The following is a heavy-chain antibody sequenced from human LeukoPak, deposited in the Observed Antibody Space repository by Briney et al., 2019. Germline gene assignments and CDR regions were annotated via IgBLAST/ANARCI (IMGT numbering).Heavy chain of an antibody. J-gene: IGHJ4*02. Sequence: ASVKVSCKASGYTFAADYMHWVRQAPGQGLEWMGWIKPDNGGTNYAQKFQGRVTMTRDTSISTAYMELSGLRSDDTAVYYCARGKGSGTFLNVFAYWGQGTLVTVSS. V-gene: IGHV1-2*02. D-gene: IGHD1-7*01. CDR3: ARGKGSGTFLNVFAY. CDR2: IKPDNGGT. CDR1: GYTFAADY.